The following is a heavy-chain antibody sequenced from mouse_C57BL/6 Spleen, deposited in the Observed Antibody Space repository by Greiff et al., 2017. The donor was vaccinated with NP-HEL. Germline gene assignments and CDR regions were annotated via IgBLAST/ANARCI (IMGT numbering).Heavy chain of an antibody. CDR2: FYPGSGSI. CDR3: ARHGIYYDYDGGYYAMDY. CDR1: GYTFTEYT. J-gene: IGHJ4*01. D-gene: IGHD2-4*01. V-gene: IGHV1-62-2*01. Sequence: VQLQQSGAELVKPGASVKLSCKASGYTFTEYTIHWVKQRSGQGLEWIGWFYPGSGSIKYNEKFKDKATLTADKSSSTVYMEISRLTSEDSAVYFCARHGIYYDYDGGYYAMDYWGQGTSVTVSS.